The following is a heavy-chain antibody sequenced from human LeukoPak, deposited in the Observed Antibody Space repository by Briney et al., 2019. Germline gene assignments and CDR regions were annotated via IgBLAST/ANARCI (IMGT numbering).Heavy chain of an antibody. CDR3: ATDGAAAATYGDFDY. J-gene: IGHJ4*02. Sequence: GGSLRLSCAASGFTFSSYAMTWVRQAPGKGLEWVSAITGGGDTTYYADSVKGRFTISRDNSKNTLYLQMNSLRADDTAVYYCATDGAAAATYGDFDYWGQGTLVTVSS. CDR1: GFTFSSYA. CDR2: ITGGGDTT. V-gene: IGHV3-23*01. D-gene: IGHD6-13*01.